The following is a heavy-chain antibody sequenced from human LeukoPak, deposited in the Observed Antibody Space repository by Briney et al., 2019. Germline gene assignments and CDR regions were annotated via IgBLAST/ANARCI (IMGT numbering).Heavy chain of an antibody. Sequence: GGSLRLSCVASGFTFSGHTMHWVRQAPGKGLEYVSAITSYGDNTYYANSAKGRFTISRDNSKNTLYLQMGSLRVEDMAVYYCARAPRWQQLVPGYFDYWGQGTQVIVSS. CDR1: GFTFSGHT. V-gene: IGHV3-64*01. CDR2: ITSYGDNT. J-gene: IGHJ4*02. CDR3: ARAPRWQQLVPGYFDY. D-gene: IGHD6-13*01.